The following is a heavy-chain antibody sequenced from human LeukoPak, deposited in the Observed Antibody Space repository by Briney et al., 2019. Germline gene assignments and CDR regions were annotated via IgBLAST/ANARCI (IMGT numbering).Heavy chain of an antibody. Sequence: ASVKVSCKASGYTFTSYDINWVRQATGQGLEWMGWMNPNSGNTGHAQKFQGRVTMTRNTSISTAYMELSSLRSEDTAVYYCARATIFGVYYFDYWGQGTLVTVSS. J-gene: IGHJ4*02. D-gene: IGHD3-3*01. V-gene: IGHV1-8*01. CDR2: MNPNSGNT. CDR1: GYTFTSYD. CDR3: ARATIFGVYYFDY.